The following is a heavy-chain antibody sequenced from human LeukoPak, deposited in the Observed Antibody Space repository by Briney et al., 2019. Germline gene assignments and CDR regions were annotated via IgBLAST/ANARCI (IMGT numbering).Heavy chain of an antibody. CDR3: ASSPVITRD. Sequence: PGGSLRLSCAASGFTFSDHYMDWVRQAPGKGLEWVSRINSDGSRITYADSVKGRFTISRDNAKNTLYLQMNSLRVEDTAVYYCASSPVITRDWGQGTLVTVSS. D-gene: IGHD3-22*01. V-gene: IGHV3-74*01. J-gene: IGHJ4*02. CDR2: INSDGSRI. CDR1: GFTFSDHY.